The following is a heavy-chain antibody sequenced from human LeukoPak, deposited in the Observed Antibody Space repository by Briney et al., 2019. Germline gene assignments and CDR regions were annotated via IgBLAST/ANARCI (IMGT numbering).Heavy chain of an antibody. CDR1: GFTFTTSA. CDR3: AAVPNANAWYWDDAFDI. J-gene: IGHJ3*02. D-gene: IGHD2-8*02. V-gene: IGHV1-58*01. CDR2: IVVGSGNT. Sequence: SVKVSCKASGFTFTTSAVQWVRQARGQRLEWIGRIVVGSGNTDHAQKFQGRLTITRDISTSTAYMELSSLTSDDTAVYYCAAVPNANAWYWDDAFDIWGQGTMVAVSS.